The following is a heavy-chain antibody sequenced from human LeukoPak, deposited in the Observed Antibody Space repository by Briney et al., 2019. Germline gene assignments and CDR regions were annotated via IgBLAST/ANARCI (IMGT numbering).Heavy chain of an antibody. CDR1: GYSFTSYW. D-gene: IGHD5-12*01. CDR2: IYPGDSDT. V-gene: IGHV5-51*01. Sequence: GESLKICCKSSGYSFTSYWIGWVRQMPGKGLEWMGIIYPGDSDTRYSPSFQGQVTISADKSISTAYLQWSSLKASDTAMYYCADGREADIVATAAFDIWGQGTMVTVSS. J-gene: IGHJ3*02. CDR3: ADGREADIVATAAFDI.